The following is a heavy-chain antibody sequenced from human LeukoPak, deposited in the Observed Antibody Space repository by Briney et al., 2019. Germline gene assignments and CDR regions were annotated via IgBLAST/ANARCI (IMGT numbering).Heavy chain of an antibody. D-gene: IGHD3-10*01. CDR1: GFAFSSYA. V-gene: IGHV3-23*01. Sequence: PGGSLRLSCAASGFAFSSYAMSWVRQAPGKGLEWVSAISGSGGSTYYADSVKGRFTISRDNSKNTLYLLMNSLRAEDTAVYYCAKDQGRSSRHYGSGSPFDYWGQGTLVTVSS. J-gene: IGHJ4*02. CDR3: AKDQGRSSRHYGSGSPFDY. CDR2: ISGSGGST.